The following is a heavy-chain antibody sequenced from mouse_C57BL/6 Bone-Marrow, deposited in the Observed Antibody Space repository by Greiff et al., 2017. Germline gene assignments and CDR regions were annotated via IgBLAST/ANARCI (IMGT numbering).Heavy chain of an antibody. D-gene: IGHD2-4*01. CDR1: GYSFTDYN. Sequence: VQLKESGPELVKPGASVKISCKASGYSFTDYNMNWVKQSNGKSLEWIGVINPNYGTTSYNQKFKGKATLTVDQSSRTAYMQLNSLTSEDSAVSYCARGYDYDYAMDYWGQGTSVTVSS. V-gene: IGHV1-39*01. CDR2: INPNYGTT. J-gene: IGHJ4*01. CDR3: ARGYDYDYAMDY.